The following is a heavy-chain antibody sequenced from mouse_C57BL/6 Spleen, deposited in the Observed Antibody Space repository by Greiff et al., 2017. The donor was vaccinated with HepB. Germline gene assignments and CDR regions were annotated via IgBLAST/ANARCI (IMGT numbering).Heavy chain of an antibody. J-gene: IGHJ2*01. D-gene: IGHD2-2*01. V-gene: IGHV1-26*01. Sequence: EVKLQQSGPELVKPGASVKISCKASGYTFTDYYMNWVKQSHGKSLEWIGDINPNNGGTSYNQKFKGKATLTVDKSSSTAYMELRSLTSEDSAVYYCARVKNYYGYHFDYWGQGTTLTVSS. CDR1: GYTFTDYY. CDR2: INPNNGGT. CDR3: ARVKNYYGYHFDY.